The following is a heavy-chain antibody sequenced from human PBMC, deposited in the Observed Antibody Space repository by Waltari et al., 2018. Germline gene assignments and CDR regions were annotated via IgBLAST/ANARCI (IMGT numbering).Heavy chain of an antibody. V-gene: IGHV1-69*13. Sequence: QVQLVQSGAEVKKPGSSVKVSCKASGGTFSSYAISWVRQAPGQGFEWMGRIIPILGTANYAQKFQGRVTITADKSTSTAYMELSSLRSEDTAVYYCAREGGSQRGLWFDPWGQGTLVTVSS. J-gene: IGHJ5*02. D-gene: IGHD1-26*01. CDR3: AREGGSQRGLWFDP. CDR2: IIPILGTA. CDR1: GGTFSSYA.